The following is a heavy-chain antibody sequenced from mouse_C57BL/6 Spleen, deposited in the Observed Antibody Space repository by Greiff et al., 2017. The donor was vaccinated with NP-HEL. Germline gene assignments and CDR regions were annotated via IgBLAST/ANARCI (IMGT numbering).Heavy chain of an antibody. CDR1: GYSITSGYY. D-gene: IGHD1-1*01. Sequence: EVKLQESGPGLVKPSQSLSLTCSVTGYSITSGYYWNWIRQFPGNKLEWMGYISYDGSNNYNPSLKNRISITRDTSKNQFFLKLNSVTTEDTATYYCARPHYYGSSYPFAYWGQGTLVTVSA. CDR3: ARPHYYGSSYPFAY. J-gene: IGHJ3*01. V-gene: IGHV3-6*01. CDR2: ISYDGSN.